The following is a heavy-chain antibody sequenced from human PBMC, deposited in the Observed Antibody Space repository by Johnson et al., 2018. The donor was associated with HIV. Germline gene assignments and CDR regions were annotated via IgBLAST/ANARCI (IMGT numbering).Heavy chain of an antibody. J-gene: IGHJ3*02. CDR2: ISYDGSNK. Sequence: QVYLVESGGGVVQPGRSLRLSCAASGFTFSSYAMHWVRQAPGKGLEWVAVISYDGSNKYYADSVKGRFTISRDNSKNTLYLQMNSLRAEDTAVYYCARAFPMVRYDAFDIWGQGTMVTVSS. D-gene: IGHD3-10*01. CDR3: ARAFPMVRYDAFDI. CDR1: GFTFSSYA. V-gene: IGHV3-30-3*01.